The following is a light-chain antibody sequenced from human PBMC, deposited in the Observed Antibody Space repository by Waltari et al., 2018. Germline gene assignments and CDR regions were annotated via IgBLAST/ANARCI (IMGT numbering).Light chain of an antibody. CDR3: CSFTSSSTYV. J-gene: IGLJ1*01. CDR1: LRDIGLFKV. CDR2: EVN. Sequence: QSAMTQPASVSASPGQSITVSFSGSLRDIGLFKVVSCFQQYPGKPPRLIIYEVNKRPQGISDRFSATKSGNVASLTISGLQADDEADYYCCSFTSSSTYVFGSGTTVTVL. V-gene: IGLV2-23*02.